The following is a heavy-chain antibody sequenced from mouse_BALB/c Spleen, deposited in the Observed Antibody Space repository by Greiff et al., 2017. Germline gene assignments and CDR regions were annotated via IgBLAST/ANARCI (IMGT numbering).Heavy chain of an antibody. CDR1: GFTFSDYY. D-gene: IGHD2-10*02. J-gene: IGHJ4*01. V-gene: IGHV5-4*02. CDR2: ISDGGSYT. CDR3: ARGEYEDY. Sequence: EVQLVESGGGLVKPGGSLKLSCAASGFTFSDYYMYWVRQTPEKRLEWVATISDGGSYTYYPDSVKGRFTISRDNAKNNLYLQMSSLKSEDTAMYYCARGEYEDYWGQGTSVTVSS.